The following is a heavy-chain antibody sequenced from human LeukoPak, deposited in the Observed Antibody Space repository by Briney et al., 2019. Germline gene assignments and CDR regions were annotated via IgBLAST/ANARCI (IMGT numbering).Heavy chain of an antibody. J-gene: IGHJ3*02. Sequence: SETLSLTCTVSGGSISNYYWSWIRQPPGKGLEWIGYIYYSGSTNYNPSLKSRVTISVDTSKNQFSLKLSSVTAADTAVYYCAREASPPNDAFDIWGQGTMVTVSS. CDR1: GGSISNYY. CDR2: IYYSGST. V-gene: IGHV4-59*01. CDR3: AREASPPNDAFDI.